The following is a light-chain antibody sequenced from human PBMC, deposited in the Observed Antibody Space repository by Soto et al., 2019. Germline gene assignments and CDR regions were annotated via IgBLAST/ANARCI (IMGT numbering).Light chain of an antibody. CDR2: AAS. Sequence: DIQITQSPSSLSASVGDRVTITCRASQSISSYLNWYQQKPVKAPKLLIYAASSLQSGVPSRFSGSGSGTDFTLTISSLKPEDFPTYYCQQSYSTPPFTFGPGTKVDIK. V-gene: IGKV1-39*01. CDR3: QQSYSTPPFT. J-gene: IGKJ3*01. CDR1: QSISSY.